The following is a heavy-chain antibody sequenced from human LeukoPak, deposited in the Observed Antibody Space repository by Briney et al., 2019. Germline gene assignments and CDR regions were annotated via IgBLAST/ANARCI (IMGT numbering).Heavy chain of an antibody. CDR3: ARDGPRGYFQH. CDR2: INTCNGHT. CDR1: GYTFTSYG. Sequence: ASVKVSCNTSGYTFTSYGISWVRQAPGQGLEYMGWINTCNGHTNYAQKLQGRVTVTTDTSTGTAYLELRSLRSDDTAVYYCARDGPRGYFQHWGQGTLITVSS. V-gene: IGHV1-18*01. D-gene: IGHD1-14*01. J-gene: IGHJ1*01.